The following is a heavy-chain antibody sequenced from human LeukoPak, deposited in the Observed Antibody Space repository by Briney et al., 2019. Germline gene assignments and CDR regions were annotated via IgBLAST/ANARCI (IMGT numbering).Heavy chain of an antibody. V-gene: IGHV4-34*01. CDR1: GGSFSGYY. J-gene: IGHJ4*02. Sequence: SETLSLTCAVYGGSFSGYYWSWIRQPPGKGLEWIGEINHSGSTNYNPSLKSRVTISVDTSKNQFSLKLSSVTAADTAVYYCARDTTVTRKIDYWGQGTLVTVSS. CDR2: INHSGST. D-gene: IGHD4-17*01. CDR3: ARDTTVTRKIDY.